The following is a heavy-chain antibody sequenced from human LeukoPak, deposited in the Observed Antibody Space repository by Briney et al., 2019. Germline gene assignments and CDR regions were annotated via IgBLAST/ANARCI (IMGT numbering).Heavy chain of an antibody. V-gene: IGHV4-34*01. Sequence: PSETLSLTCAVYGGSFSGYYWSWIRQPPGKGLEWIGEINHSGSTNYNPSLKSRVLISVDTYKHQVSLKLSSVTAADTTVSYCAREAAVAKRGDYFDYWGQGSLV. D-gene: IGHD4-23*01. J-gene: IGHJ4*02. CDR3: AREAAVAKRGDYFDY. CDR1: GGSFSGYY. CDR2: INHSGST.